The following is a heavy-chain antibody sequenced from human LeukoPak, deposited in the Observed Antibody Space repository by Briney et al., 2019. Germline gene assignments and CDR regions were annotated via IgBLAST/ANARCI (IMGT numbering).Heavy chain of an antibody. CDR2: IYYSGTT. Sequence: PSETLSLTCTVSGGSISSSSYYWGWIRQPPGKGLEWIGSIYYSGTTYYNPSLKSRVTLSVDTSNIQFSLKLSSVAATDTAVYFCARLRFDFWSGYTPPYFDYWGQGTLVTVSS. V-gene: IGHV4-39*01. CDR1: GGSISSSSYY. J-gene: IGHJ4*02. CDR3: ARLRFDFWSGYTPPYFDY. D-gene: IGHD3-3*01.